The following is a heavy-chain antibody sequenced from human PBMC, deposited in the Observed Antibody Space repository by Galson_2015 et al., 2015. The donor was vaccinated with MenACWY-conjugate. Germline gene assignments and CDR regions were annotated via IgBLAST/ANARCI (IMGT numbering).Heavy chain of an antibody. D-gene: IGHD3-16*01. CDR3: ARSYVPGSDRKNYYMDV. V-gene: IGHV3-74*01. CDR2: VNSDGSGT. Sequence: SLRLSCAASGFTFSRYWMHWVRHAPGKGLVWVSRVNSDGSGTGYADSVKGRFTISRDNAKNMLFLQMNSLKVEDTAVYYCARSYVPGSDRKNYYMDVWGKGTTVTVSS. J-gene: IGHJ6*03. CDR1: GFTFSRYW.